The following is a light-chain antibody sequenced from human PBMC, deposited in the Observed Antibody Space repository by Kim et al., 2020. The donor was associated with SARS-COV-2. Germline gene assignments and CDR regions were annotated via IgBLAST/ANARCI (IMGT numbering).Light chain of an antibody. CDR1: QDINRY. Sequence: IQMTQSPSSLSASGGDRVTISCRASQDINRYVAWYQHKPGKVPKVLIYAASTLHSGVPSRFSGRGSGTDFTLTIDNLQPEDVAIHYCQKYDRVPLTFGGGTKVDIK. CDR3: QKYDRVPLT. CDR2: AAS. J-gene: IGKJ4*01. V-gene: IGKV1-27*01.